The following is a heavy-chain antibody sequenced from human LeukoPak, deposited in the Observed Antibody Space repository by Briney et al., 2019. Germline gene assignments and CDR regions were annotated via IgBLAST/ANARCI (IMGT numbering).Heavy chain of an antibody. D-gene: IGHD2-2*01. Sequence: ASVKVSCKASGYTFTSYYMHWVRQAPGQGLEWMGIINPSGGSTSYAQKFQGRVTMTRDTSTSTAYMELSSLRSEDTAVYYCARDQVDCSSTSCPLDYWGQGTLVTVSS. CDR1: GYTFTSYY. V-gene: IGHV1-46*01. J-gene: IGHJ4*02. CDR2: INPSGGST. CDR3: ARDQVDCSSTSCPLDY.